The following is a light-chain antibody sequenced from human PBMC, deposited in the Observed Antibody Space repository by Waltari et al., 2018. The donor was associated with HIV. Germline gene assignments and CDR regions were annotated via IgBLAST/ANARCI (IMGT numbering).Light chain of an antibody. CDR1: ALTQQH. CDR3: QSADTSGKYVV. J-gene: IGLJ2*01. Sequence: SYELTQSSSVSVSPGQTATITCSGDALTQQHAYWYHQRPGQAPLLVIFKDTERPSGVPERFSGSSSGTTVTLKISGVEAEDEGDYYCQSADTSGKYVVFGGGTKVTVL. CDR2: KDT. V-gene: IGLV3-25*03.